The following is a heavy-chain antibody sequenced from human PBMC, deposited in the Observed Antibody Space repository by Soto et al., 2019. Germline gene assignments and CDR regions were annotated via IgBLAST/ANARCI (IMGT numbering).Heavy chain of an antibody. V-gene: IGHV3-7*01. D-gene: IGHD2-2*01. J-gene: IGHJ6*02. CDR3: ARDPSIVLVPVATYYYYYYGMDV. Sequence: EVQLVESGGGLVQPGGSLRLSCAASGFTFSSYWMSWVRQAPGKGLEWVANIKQDGSEKYYVDSVKGRFTISRDNAKNSLYLQMNSLRAEDTAVYYCARDPSIVLVPVATYYYYYYGMDVWGQGTTVTVSS. CDR1: GFTFSSYW. CDR2: IKQDGSEK.